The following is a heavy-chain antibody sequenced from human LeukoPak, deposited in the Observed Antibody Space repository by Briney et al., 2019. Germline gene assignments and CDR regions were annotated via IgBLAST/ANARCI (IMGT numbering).Heavy chain of an antibody. V-gene: IGHV4-31*03. CDR2: ISYGGSP. Sequence: SETLSLTCSVSGGSISSGDHYWSWIRQLPGKGLEWIGYISYGGSPFYNPSLKSRAAISVHTSKTQFSLKLTSVTAADTAVYYCARDVGGYYYGNFEYWGQGTLVTVSS. CDR3: ARDVGGYYYGNFEY. J-gene: IGHJ4*02. D-gene: IGHD3-22*01. CDR1: GGSISSGDHY.